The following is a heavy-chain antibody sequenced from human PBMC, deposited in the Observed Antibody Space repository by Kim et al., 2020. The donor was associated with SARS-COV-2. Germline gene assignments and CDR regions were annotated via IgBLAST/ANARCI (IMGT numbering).Heavy chain of an antibody. CDR1: GFTFGDYA. J-gene: IGHJ4*02. CDR2: IRSKAYGGTT. V-gene: IGHV3-49*04. Sequence: GGSLRLSCTASGFTFGDYAMSWVRQAPGKGLEWVGFIRSKAYGGTTEYAASVKGRFTISRDDSKSIAYLQMNSLKTEDTAVYYCTRTSRYCSGGSCCVDCWGQGSLVSVSS. D-gene: IGHD2-15*01. CDR3: TRTSRYCSGGSCCVDC.